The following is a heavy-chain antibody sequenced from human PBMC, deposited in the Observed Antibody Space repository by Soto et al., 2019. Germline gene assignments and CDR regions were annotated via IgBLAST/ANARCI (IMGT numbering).Heavy chain of an antibody. CDR2: ISASGNRT. CDR1: GLTFSGYA. D-gene: IGHD4-17*01. J-gene: IGHJ4*02. Sequence: SLRRSGSAAGLTFSGYAMSCVRQPTGKRLAWVSTISASGNRTYSADSVKGRFTISRDNSKNTLYLQMNSLRAEDPAVYYSARDRYGEPLWGQDDCDYWGQGTMGAVCS. V-gene: IGHV3-23*01. CDR3: ARDRYGEPLWGQDDCDY.